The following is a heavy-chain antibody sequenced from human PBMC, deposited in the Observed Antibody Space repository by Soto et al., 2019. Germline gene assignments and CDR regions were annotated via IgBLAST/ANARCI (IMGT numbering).Heavy chain of an antibody. CDR3: ARAYGSGSYSGWFDP. CDR2: IDPSDSYT. CDR1: GYSFTSYW. J-gene: IGHJ5*02. D-gene: IGHD3-10*01. V-gene: IGHV5-10-1*01. Sequence: PGESLKISCKGSGYSFTSYWISWVRQMPGKGLEWMGRIDPSDSYTNYSPSFQGHVTISADKSISTAYLQWSSLKASDTAMYYCARAYGSGSYSGWFDPWGQGTLVTVSS.